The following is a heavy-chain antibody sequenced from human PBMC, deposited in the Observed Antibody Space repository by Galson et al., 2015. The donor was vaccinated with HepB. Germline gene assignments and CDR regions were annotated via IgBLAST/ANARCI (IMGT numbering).Heavy chain of an antibody. CDR2: ISSRNSYI. CDR3: ARKIYYDSGGSYSTYFDY. Sequence: SLRLSCAASEFIFSGYSMNWVRQAPGKGLEWVSSISSRNSYIYYADSVKGRFTISRDNAQNSLYLRMNSLRAEDTAVYYCARKIYYDSGGSYSTYFDYWGQGTLVTVSS. V-gene: IGHV3-21*01. D-gene: IGHD3-22*01. CDR1: EFIFSGYS. J-gene: IGHJ4*02.